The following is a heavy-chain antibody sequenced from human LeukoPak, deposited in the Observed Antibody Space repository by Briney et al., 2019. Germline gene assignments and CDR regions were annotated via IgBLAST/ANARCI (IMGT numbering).Heavy chain of an antibody. CDR3: AEGSPPDY. CDR2: IYYSGST. V-gene: IGHV4-61*01. Sequence: SETLSLTCTVSGYSISSGYYWGWIRQPPGKGLEWIGYIYYSGSTNYNPSLKSRVTISVDTSKNQFSLKLSSVTAADTAVYYCAEGSPPDYWGQGTLVTVSS. D-gene: IGHD1-26*01. J-gene: IGHJ4*02. CDR1: GYSISSGYY.